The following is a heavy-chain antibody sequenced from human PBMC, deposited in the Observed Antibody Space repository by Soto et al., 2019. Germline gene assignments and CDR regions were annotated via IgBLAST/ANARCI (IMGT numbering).Heavy chain of an antibody. V-gene: IGHV4-31*03. CDR2: IYYNGRT. Sequence: QVQLQESGPGLVKPSQTLSLTCTVSGASIDSGGYYWTWIRQHPGKGLEWIGYIYYNGRTSYNPSLESRVTISVDTYKNQFSLKLSSVTAADTAMYYCARDYGDYGAYDYWGQGTLVTVSS. D-gene: IGHD4-17*01. J-gene: IGHJ4*02. CDR1: GASIDSGGYY. CDR3: ARDYGDYGAYDY.